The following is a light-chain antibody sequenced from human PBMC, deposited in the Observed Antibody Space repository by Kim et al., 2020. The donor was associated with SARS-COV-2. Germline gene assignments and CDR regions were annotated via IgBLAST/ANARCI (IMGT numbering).Light chain of an antibody. J-gene: IGKJ4*01. CDR1: QGISSY. CDR2: AAS. CDR3: QQYYSYPLT. V-gene: IGKV1-8*01. Sequence: AIRMTQSPSSFSASTGDRVTITCRASQGISSYLALYQQKPGKAPKLLIYAASTLQSGVPSRFSGSGSGTDSTLTISCLQSEDFATYYCQQYYSYPLTFGGGTKVDIK.